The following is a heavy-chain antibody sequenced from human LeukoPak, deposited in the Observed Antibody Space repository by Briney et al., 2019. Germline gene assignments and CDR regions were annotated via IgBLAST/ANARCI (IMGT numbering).Heavy chain of an antibody. D-gene: IGHD3-22*01. CDR2: FDPEDGET. Sequence: ASVKVSCKVSGHTLSELSMHWVRQSPGKGLEWMGGFDPEDGETIYAQKFQGRVTMTEDTSTDTAYMELSSLRSEDTAVYYCATAAPGYYDSSGYSTEFAYWGQGTLVTVSS. CDR1: GHTLSELS. V-gene: IGHV1-24*01. CDR3: ATAAPGYYDSSGYSTEFAY. J-gene: IGHJ4*02.